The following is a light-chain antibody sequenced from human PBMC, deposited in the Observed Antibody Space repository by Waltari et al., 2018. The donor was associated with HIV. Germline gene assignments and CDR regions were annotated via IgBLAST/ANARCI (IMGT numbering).Light chain of an antibody. CDR3: CSYAGMYTWV. CDR1: SSDVGSYNY. Sequence: QSSLTQPRSVSGSPGPSVTIPCSGTSSDVGSYNYVFRYQQHPGKAPEVWIYDVRKRPSGVPDGLSGSKSGKTASLTISGLQAEDEADYYCCSYAGMYTWVFGGGTKLTVL. J-gene: IGLJ3*02. CDR2: DVR. V-gene: IGLV2-11*01.